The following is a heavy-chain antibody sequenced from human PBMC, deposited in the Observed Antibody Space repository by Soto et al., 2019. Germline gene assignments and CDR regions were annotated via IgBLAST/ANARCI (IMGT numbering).Heavy chain of an antibody. CDR2: ISATGST. V-gene: IGHV4-4*07. Sequence: QVQLEESGPGLVKPSETLSLTCTVSGGSISSYYWSWVRQPAGKGLEWIGHISATGSTKYNPSLKSPVTMSIDTSTNQFSLRLTSLTAADTALYYCARSSVAGPEYLQYWGQGTLVTVSS. CDR1: GGSISSYY. CDR3: ARSSVAGPEYLQY. J-gene: IGHJ1*01. D-gene: IGHD6-19*01.